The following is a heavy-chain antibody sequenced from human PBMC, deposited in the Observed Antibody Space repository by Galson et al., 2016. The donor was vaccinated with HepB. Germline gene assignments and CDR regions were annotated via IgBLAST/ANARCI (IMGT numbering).Heavy chain of an antibody. D-gene: IGHD4-17*01. J-gene: IGHJ2*01. CDR1: GFTFINAW. CDR2: IKSQSDAATT. V-gene: IGHV3-15*07. Sequence: SLRLSRAASGFTFINAWTNWVRQAPGKGLEWVGRIKSQSDAATTDYAAPVNGRFTISRDDSANPLYLQMISLQTEDTAVYYCTPPVTTKDYYFDLWGRGTLVTVSS. CDR3: TPPVTTKDYYFDL.